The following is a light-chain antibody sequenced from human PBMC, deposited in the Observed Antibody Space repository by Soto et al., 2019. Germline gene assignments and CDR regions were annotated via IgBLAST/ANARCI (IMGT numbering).Light chain of an antibody. J-gene: IGLJ1*01. CDR3: SSYTASSTLL. V-gene: IGLV2-8*01. CDR2: EVN. CDR1: SSNIGGTNY. Sequence: QSVLTQPPSASGTPGQKVFISCSGSSSNIGGTNYAYWYQQLPGAAPKLMIYEVNKRPSGVPDRFSGSKSGNTASLTVSGLQAEDEADYYCSSYTASSTLLFGTGTKVTVL.